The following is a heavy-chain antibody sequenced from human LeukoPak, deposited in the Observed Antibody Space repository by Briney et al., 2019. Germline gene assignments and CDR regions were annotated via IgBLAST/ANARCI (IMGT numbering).Heavy chain of an antibody. D-gene: IGHD2-15*01. V-gene: IGHV1-46*01. CDR1: GYDFTTNY. CDR2: INPSVSST. J-gene: IGHJ4*02. CDR3: AKGYCTGASCYVLDS. Sequence: GASVKVSSKASGYDFTTNYIHWVRQAPGQGLEWVGTINPSVSSTTYGQRFRGRVTMTRDTSTATVYMDLGSLTSEDTAIYYCAKGYCTGASCYVLDSWGQGTLVTVSS.